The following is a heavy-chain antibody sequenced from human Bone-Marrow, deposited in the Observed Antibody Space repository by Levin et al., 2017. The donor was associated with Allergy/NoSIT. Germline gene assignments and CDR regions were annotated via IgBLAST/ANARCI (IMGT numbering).Heavy chain of an antibody. Sequence: SQTLSLTCAVHGGSFSGYYWSWIRQPPGKGLEWIGDIYYRGDTNYNPSLKSRVTISLDTSKNQFSLTLSSVTAADTAFYYCAREGSSGGYYYYYAMDVWGQGTTVTVSS. CDR2: IYYRGDT. V-gene: IGHV4-59*01. CDR1: GGSFSGYY. CDR3: AREGSSGGYYYYYAMDV. D-gene: IGHD6-6*01. J-gene: IGHJ6*02.